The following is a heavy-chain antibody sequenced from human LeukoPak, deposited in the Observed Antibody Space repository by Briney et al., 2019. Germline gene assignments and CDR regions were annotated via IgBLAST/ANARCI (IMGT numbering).Heavy chain of an antibody. V-gene: IGHV3-23*01. D-gene: IGHD3-16*01. CDR3: AKGLGTFDY. J-gene: IGHJ4*02. CDR2: ISGTTSNT. Sequence: GGSLRLSCAASGFTFSSYAMTWVRQAPGKGLEWVSAISGTTSNTYYADSVKGRFSISRDNSKNSLYLQMDSLRAEDTAVYYCAKGLGTFDYWGQGTLVTVSS. CDR1: GFTFSSYA.